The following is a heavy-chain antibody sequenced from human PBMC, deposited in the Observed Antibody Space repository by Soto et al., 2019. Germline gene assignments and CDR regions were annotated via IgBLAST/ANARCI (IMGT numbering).Heavy chain of an antibody. CDR2: ISYDGSNK. CDR3: ARDHRGYSYGATNLDY. Sequence: GGSLRLSCAASGFTFSSYGMHWVRQAPGKGLEWVAVISYDGSNKYYADSVKGRFTISRDNSKNTLYLQMNSLRAEDTAVYYCARDHRGYSYGATNLDYWGQGTLVTVSS. D-gene: IGHD5-18*01. CDR1: GFTFSSYG. V-gene: IGHV3-30-3*01. J-gene: IGHJ4*02.